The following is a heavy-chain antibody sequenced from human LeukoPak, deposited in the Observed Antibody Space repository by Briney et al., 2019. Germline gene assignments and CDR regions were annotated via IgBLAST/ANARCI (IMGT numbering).Heavy chain of an antibody. D-gene: IGHD6-6*01. CDR1: GGTFSIYA. V-gene: IGHV1-69*05. J-gene: IGHJ4*02. Sequence: GASVKVSCKASGGTFSIYAISWVRQAPGQGLEWMGGIIPIFGTANYAQKFQGRVTITTDESTSTAYMELSSVTAADTAVYYCARNSPYSSSSGLCDYWGQGTLVTVSS. CDR2: IIPIFGTA. CDR3: ARNSPYSSSSGLCDY.